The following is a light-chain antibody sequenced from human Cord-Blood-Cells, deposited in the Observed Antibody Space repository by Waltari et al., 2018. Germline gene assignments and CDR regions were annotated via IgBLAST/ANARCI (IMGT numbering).Light chain of an antibody. J-gene: IGLJ1*01. CDR2: EVS. V-gene: IGLV2-14*01. Sequence: QSALTQPASVSGSPGQSITISCTGPSSDVGGYNYVSWYQQHPGKAPKLMIYEVSNRPSGVSNRFSGSKSGNTASLTISGLQAEDEADYYCSSYTSSSTLNYVFGTGTKVTVL. CDR3: SSYTSSSTLNYV. CDR1: SSDVGGYNY.